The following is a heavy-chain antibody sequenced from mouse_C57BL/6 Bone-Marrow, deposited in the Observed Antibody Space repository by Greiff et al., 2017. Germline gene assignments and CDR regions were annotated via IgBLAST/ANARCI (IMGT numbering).Heavy chain of an antibody. D-gene: IGHD1-1*01. CDR3: ARFPPYYGSSTGYFDV. Sequence: QVQLQQSGPELVKPGASVKISCKASGYSFTSYYIHWVKQRPGQGLEWIGWIYPGSGNTKYNEKFKGKDTLTADTSSSTAYMQLSSLTSEDSAVYYCARFPPYYGSSTGYFDVWGTGTTVTVSS. CDR2: IYPGSGNT. V-gene: IGHV1-66*01. CDR1: GYSFTSYY. J-gene: IGHJ1*03.